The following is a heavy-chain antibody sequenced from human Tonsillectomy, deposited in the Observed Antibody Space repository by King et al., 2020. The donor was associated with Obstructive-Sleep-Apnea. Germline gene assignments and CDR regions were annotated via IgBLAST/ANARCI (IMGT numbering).Heavy chain of an antibody. J-gene: IGHJ6*02. V-gene: IGHV4-4*02. D-gene: IGHD5-24*01. CDR3: ARVTWRPYYYGMDV. Sequence: QLQESGPGLVKPSGTLSLTCAVSGGSISSTNWWSWVRQPPGKGLRWIGEIHHSGSTNYNPSLKSRVTISVDKSKNQFSLKLTSMTAAETAVYYCARVTWRPYYYGMDVWGQGTTVTVSS. CDR1: GGSISSTNW. CDR2: IHHSGST.